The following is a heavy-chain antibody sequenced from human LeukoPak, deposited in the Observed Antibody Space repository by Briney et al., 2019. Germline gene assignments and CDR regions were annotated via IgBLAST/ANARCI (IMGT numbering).Heavy chain of an antibody. J-gene: IGHJ4*02. D-gene: IGHD3-10*01. CDR1: GFTFSSYA. V-gene: IGHV3-23*01. Sequence: GGSLRLSCAASGFTFSSYAMSWVRQAPGKGLEWVSAISGSGGSTYYADSVKGRFTISRDNSKNTLYLQMNSLRAEDTAVYYCARRAETFYYGSGRAERIYYFDYWGQGTLVTVSS. CDR2: ISGSGGST. CDR3: ARRAETFYYGSGRAERIYYFDY.